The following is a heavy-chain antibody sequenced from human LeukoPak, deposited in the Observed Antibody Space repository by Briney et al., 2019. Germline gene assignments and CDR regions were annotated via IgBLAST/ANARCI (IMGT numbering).Heavy chain of an antibody. CDR2: ISGSGGST. CDR1: GFTFSSYA. J-gene: IGHJ3*02. V-gene: IGHV3-23*01. D-gene: IGHD2-21*02. Sequence: GGSLRLSCAASGFTFSSYAMSWVRQAPGKGLEWVSAISGSGGSTYYADSVKGRFTISRDNSKNTLYLQMNSLRAEDTAVYYCATLPACGGDCYRTFDIWGQGTMVTVSS. CDR3: ATLPACGGDCYRTFDI.